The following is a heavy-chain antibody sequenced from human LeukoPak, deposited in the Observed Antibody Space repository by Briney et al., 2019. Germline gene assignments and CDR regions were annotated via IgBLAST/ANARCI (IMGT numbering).Heavy chain of an antibody. V-gene: IGHV4-39*02. CDR2: IYYSGST. D-gene: IGHD4-17*01. CDR3: ARERSRSCDY. Sequence: SETLSLTCTVSGASISSSNCYWGWIRQPPGKGLEWIGSIYYSGSTYYIPSLKSRVTMSVDTSKNQFSLKLSSVTAADTAVYYCARERSRSCDYWGQGTLVTVSS. J-gene: IGHJ4*02. CDR1: GASISSSNCY.